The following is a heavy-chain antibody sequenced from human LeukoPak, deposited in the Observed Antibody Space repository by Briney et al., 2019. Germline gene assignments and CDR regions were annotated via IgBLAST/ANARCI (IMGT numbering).Heavy chain of an antibody. D-gene: IGHD3-22*01. CDR1: GYTFTSYD. CDR2: MNPNSGNT. Sequence: GASVKVSCKASGYTFTSYDINWVRQATGQGLEWMGWMNPNSGNTGYAQKFQGRVTMTRNTSISTAYMELSSLRSEDTAVYYCARGYYYDSSGYLAQGDYWGREPWSPSPQ. V-gene: IGHV1-8*01. CDR3: ARGYYYDSSGYLAQGDY. J-gene: IGHJ4*02.